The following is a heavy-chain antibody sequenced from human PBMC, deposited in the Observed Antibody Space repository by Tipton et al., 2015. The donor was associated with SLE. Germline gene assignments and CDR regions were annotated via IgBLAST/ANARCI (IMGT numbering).Heavy chain of an antibody. CDR1: GDSVTSSY. J-gene: IGHJ4*02. CDR2: IYHVGST. Sequence: TLSLTCTVSGDSVTSSYWSWIRQTPGSGLEWTAYIYHVGSTNFNPSLRSRLSISIDTSKNQFSLNLTSVTPADTAVYYCARDEYRYDATGYHLLGHFDFWGQGTLVTVSS. V-gene: IGHV4-59*02. D-gene: IGHD3-22*01. CDR3: ARDEYRYDATGYHLLGHFDF.